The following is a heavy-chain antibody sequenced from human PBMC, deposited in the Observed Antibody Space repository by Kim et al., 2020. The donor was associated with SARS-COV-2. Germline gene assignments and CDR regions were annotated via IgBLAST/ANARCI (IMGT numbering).Heavy chain of an antibody. CDR3: ARQKLELLYYYYGMDV. V-gene: IGHV3-30*01. J-gene: IGHJ6*02. D-gene: IGHD1-7*01. Sequence: SVKGRFTISRDNSKNTLYLQMNSLRAEDTAVYYCARQKLELLYYYYGMDVWGQGTTVTVSS.